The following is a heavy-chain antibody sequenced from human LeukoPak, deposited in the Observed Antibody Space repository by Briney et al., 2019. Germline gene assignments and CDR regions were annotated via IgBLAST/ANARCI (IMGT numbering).Heavy chain of an antibody. V-gene: IGHV5-51*01. Sequence: GESLKISCKASGYSFISYWIGWVRQMPGKGLEWMGIIFPGDSNTIYSPSFQGQVTISADRSISTAYLQWNSLKASDTAMYYCARARFCSGGSCYAEYWGQGTLVTVSS. J-gene: IGHJ4*02. CDR1: GYSFISYW. D-gene: IGHD2-15*01. CDR3: ARARFCSGGSCYAEY. CDR2: IFPGDSNT.